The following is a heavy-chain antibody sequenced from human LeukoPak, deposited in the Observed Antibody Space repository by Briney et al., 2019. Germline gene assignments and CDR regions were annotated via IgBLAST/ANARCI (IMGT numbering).Heavy chain of an antibody. CDR3: ARGRITIFGVVIIPYYYMDV. J-gene: IGHJ6*03. Sequence: SVKVSCKASGGTFSSYAISWVRQAPGQGLEWMGGIIPIFGTANYAQKFQGRVTITADESTSTAYMELSSLRYEDTAVYYCARGRITIFGVVIIPYYYMDVWGKGTTVTISS. V-gene: IGHV1-69*13. CDR2: IIPIFGTA. CDR1: GGTFSSYA. D-gene: IGHD3-3*01.